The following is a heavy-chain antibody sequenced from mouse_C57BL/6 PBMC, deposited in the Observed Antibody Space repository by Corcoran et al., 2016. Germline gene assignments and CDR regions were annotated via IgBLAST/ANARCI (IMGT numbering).Heavy chain of an antibody. CDR2: ISYYGSN. Sequence: DVQLQESGPGLVKPSQSLSLTCSVTGYSITSGYYWNWIRQFPGNKLEWMGYISYYGSNNYNPSLKNRISITRDTSKNQFFLKLNSVTTEDTATYYCARNYGSSYDDYWGQGTTLTVSS. J-gene: IGHJ2*01. V-gene: IGHV3-6*01. CDR3: ARNYGSSYDDY. D-gene: IGHD1-1*01. CDR1: GYSITSGYY.